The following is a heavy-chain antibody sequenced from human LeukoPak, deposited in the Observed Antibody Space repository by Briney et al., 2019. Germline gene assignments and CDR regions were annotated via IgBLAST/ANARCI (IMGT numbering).Heavy chain of an antibody. CDR1: GGSISTYY. V-gene: IGHV4-59*01. D-gene: IGHD2-2*01. J-gene: IGHJ5*02. CDR3: AREGFSCPNWFDP. CDR2: IYYSGST. Sequence: SETLSLTCTVSGGSISTYYWNWIRQPPGKGLEWIGCIYYSGSTNYNPSLKSRVTISVDTSKNQFSLKLSSVTAADTAVYYCAREGFSCPNWFDPWGQGIQVTVSS.